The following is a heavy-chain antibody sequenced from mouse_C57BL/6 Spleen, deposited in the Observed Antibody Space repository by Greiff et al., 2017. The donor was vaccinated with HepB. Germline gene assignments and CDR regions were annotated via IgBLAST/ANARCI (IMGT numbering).Heavy chain of an antibody. V-gene: IGHV5-17*01. CDR1: GFTFSDYG. CDR3: ARPNYYGSSTFAY. CDR2: ISSGSSTI. J-gene: IGHJ3*01. Sequence: EVKLVESGGGLVKPGGSLKLSCAASGFTFSDYGMHWVRQAPEKGLEWVAYISSGSSTIYYADTVKGRFTISRDNAKNTLFLQMTSLRSEDTAMYYGARPNYYGSSTFAYWGQGTLVTVSA. D-gene: IGHD1-1*01.